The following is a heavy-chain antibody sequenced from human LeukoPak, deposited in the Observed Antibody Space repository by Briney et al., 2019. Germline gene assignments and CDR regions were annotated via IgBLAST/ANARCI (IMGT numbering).Heavy chain of an antibody. D-gene: IGHD3-3*01. CDR3: ARSVATIFGVVIKRRYFDY. V-gene: IGHV4-4*02. Sequence: SGTLSLTCAVSGGSTSSSNWWSWVRQPPGKGLEWIGEIYHSGSTNYNPSLKSRVTISVDKSKNQFSLKLSSVTAADTAVYYCARSVATIFGVVIKRRYFDYWGQGTLVTVSS. CDR2: IYHSGST. J-gene: IGHJ4*02. CDR1: GGSTSSSNW.